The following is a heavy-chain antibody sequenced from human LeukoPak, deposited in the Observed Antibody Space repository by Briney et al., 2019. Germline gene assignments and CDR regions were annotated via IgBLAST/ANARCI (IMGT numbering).Heavy chain of an antibody. CDR2: FDPEDGET. Sequence: ASVKVSCKVSGYTLTELSMHWVRQAPGKGLEWMAGFDPEDGETIYAQKFQGRVTMTEDTSTDTAYMELSSLRSEDTAVYYCATDGGPPYYDILTGYYPAAFDIWGQGTMVTVSS. D-gene: IGHD3-9*01. J-gene: IGHJ3*02. CDR3: ATDGGPPYYDILTGYYPAAFDI. V-gene: IGHV1-24*01. CDR1: GYTLTELS.